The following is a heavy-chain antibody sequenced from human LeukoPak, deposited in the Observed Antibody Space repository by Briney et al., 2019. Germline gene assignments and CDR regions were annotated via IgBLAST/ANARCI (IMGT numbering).Heavy chain of an antibody. CDR1: GGSISSGGYY. Sequence: PSETLSLTCTVSGGSISSGGYYWSWIRQPPGKGLEWIGEINHSGSTNYNPSLKSRVTISVDTSKNQFSLKLSSVTAADTAVYYCAGAGWELRYYFDYWGQGTLVTVSS. CDR2: INHSGST. CDR3: AGAGWELRYYFDY. D-gene: IGHD1-26*01. J-gene: IGHJ4*02. V-gene: IGHV4-39*07.